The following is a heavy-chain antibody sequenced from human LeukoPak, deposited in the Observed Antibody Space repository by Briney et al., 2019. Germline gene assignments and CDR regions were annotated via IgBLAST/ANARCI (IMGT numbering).Heavy chain of an antibody. D-gene: IGHD3-22*01. CDR1: GGSISSSNW. CDR2: IYHSGST. V-gene: IGHV4-4*02. CDR3: ARDYYDSSGYYYLDY. Sequence: SETLSLTCAVSGGSISSSNWWSWVRQPPGKGLEWIGEIYHSGSTIYNPSLKSRVTISVDKSKNQFSLKLSSVTAADTAVYFSARDYYDSSGYYYLDYWGQGTLVTVSS. J-gene: IGHJ4*02.